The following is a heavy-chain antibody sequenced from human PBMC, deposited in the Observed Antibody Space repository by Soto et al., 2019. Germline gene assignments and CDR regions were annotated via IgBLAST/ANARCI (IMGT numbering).Heavy chain of an antibody. Sequence: SVKVSCKASGGTFSSYAMSWVRQAPGQGLEWMGGIIPILGTANYAQKFQGRVMITADESTSTAHMELSSLRSEDTAVYYCARWDGSGSYDRIYYYYYGIDVWGQGTTVTISS. D-gene: IGHD3-10*01. J-gene: IGHJ6*02. V-gene: IGHV1-69*13. CDR3: ARWDGSGSYDRIYYYYYGIDV. CDR2: IIPILGTA. CDR1: GGTFSSYA.